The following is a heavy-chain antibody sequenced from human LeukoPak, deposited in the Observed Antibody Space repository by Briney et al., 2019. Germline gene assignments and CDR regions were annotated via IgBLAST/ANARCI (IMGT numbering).Heavy chain of an antibody. CDR1: GGSFSGYY. Sequence: SETLSLTCAVYGGSFSGYYWSWIRQPPGKGLEWIGEINHSGSTNYNPSLKSRVTISVDRSKNQFSLKLSSVTAADTAVYYCARNSWFAPYYFDYWGQGTLVTVSS. J-gene: IGHJ4*02. CDR3: ARNSWFAPYYFDY. CDR2: INHSGST. V-gene: IGHV4-34*01. D-gene: IGHD3-10*01.